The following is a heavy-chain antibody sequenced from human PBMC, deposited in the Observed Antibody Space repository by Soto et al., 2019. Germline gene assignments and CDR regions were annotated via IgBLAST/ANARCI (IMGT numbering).Heavy chain of an antibody. CDR3: ARDRPSLAGYYPAAYYYGMDV. J-gene: IGHJ6*02. V-gene: IGHV4-30-4*01. Sequence: PSETLYLTCTVSGGSISSGDYYWSWIRQPPGKGLEWIGYIYYSGSTHYNPSLKRQVTISVDTSKNKISLKLSSVTAADTAVYYCARDRPSLAGYYPAAYYYGMDVWGQGTTVTVSS. D-gene: IGHD3-9*01. CDR2: IYYSGST. CDR1: GGSISSGDYY.